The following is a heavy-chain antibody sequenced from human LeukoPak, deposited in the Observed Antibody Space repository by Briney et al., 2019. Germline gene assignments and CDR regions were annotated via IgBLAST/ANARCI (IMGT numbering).Heavy chain of an antibody. V-gene: IGHV4-59*01. CDR3: ARVPYYDSSGSLGFDY. CDR1: GGSISSYY. J-gene: IGHJ4*02. CDR2: IYYSGST. D-gene: IGHD3-22*01. Sequence: SETLSLTCTVSGGSISSYYWSWIRQPPGKGLEWIGYIYYSGSTNYNPSLKSRFTISVDTSKNQFSLKLSSVTAADTAVYYCARVPYYDSSGSLGFDYWGQGTLVTVSS.